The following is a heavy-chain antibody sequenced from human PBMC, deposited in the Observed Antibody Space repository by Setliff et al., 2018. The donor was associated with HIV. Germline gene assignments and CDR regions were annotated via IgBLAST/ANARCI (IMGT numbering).Heavy chain of an antibody. J-gene: IGHJ6*03. CDR3: ARVTYDYVWGSYRATLYYYYYMDV. CDR2: FNPYKGKT. CDR1: GNTFTTYG. D-gene: IGHD3-16*02. Sequence: ASVKVSCKASGNTFTTYGVSWVRQGPGQGLEWMGWFNPYKGKTNYIQKFQGRVTMTRNTSIRTAYMELSSLRSEDTAVYYCARVTYDYVWGSYRATLYYYYYMDVWGKGTTVTVSS. V-gene: IGHV1-8*01.